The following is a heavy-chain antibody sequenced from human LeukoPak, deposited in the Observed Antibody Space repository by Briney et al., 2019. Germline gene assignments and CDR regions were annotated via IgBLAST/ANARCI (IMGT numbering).Heavy chain of an antibody. CDR3: ARVAAGTFGWYFDL. Sequence: SETLSLTCSVSGGSINNYYWSWIRQPPGKGLEWIGYIYYSGSTNYNPSLKSRVTISVDTSKNQFSLKLSSVTAADTAVYYCARVAAGTFGWYFDLWGRGTLVTVSS. D-gene: IGHD6-13*01. CDR1: GGSINNYY. CDR2: IYYSGST. J-gene: IGHJ2*01. V-gene: IGHV4-59*01.